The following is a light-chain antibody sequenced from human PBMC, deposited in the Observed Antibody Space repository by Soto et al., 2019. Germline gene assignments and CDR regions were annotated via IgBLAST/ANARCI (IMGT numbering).Light chain of an antibody. Sequence: QSVLTQPASLSGSPGRSITISCTGTSSDVGGYNYVSWYQQQAGKAPKLIIHEVSNRPSGVSNRFSGSKSGNTASLTISGLQAEDEADYYCDSYTSSRAYVFGIGTKVTVL. CDR3: DSYTSSRAYV. CDR2: EVS. J-gene: IGLJ1*01. V-gene: IGLV2-14*01. CDR1: SSDVGGYNY.